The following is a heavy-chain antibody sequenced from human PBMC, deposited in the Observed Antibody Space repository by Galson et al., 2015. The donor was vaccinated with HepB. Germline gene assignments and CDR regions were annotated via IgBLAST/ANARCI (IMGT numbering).Heavy chain of an antibody. V-gene: IGHV3-30*03. J-gene: IGHJ3*02. D-gene: IGHD6-25*01. Sequence: SLRLSCAASGFTFSSYGMHWVRQAPGKGLEWVAVISYDGSNKYYADSVKGRFTISRDNSKNTLYLQMNSLRAEDTAVYYCAGSGWAFGDAFDIWGQGTMVTVSS. CDR2: ISYDGSNK. CDR3: AGSGWAFGDAFDI. CDR1: GFTFSSYG.